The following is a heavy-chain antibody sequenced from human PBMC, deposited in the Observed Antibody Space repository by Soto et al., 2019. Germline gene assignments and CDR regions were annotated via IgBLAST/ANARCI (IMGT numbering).Heavy chain of an antibody. CDR2: ISSSSNYI. V-gene: IGHV3-21*01. D-gene: IGHD3-22*01. CDR3: ARELNYYDSSGYHSTEGAH. J-gene: IGHJ4*02. CDR1: GFTFTSYT. Sequence: GGSLSLSCAASGFTFTSYTMNWVRQAPGKGLEWVSSISSSSNYIYYADSVKGRFTISRDNAKNSLYLQINSLRAEDTAVYYCARELNYYDSSGYHSTEGAHWGQGTLVTVSS.